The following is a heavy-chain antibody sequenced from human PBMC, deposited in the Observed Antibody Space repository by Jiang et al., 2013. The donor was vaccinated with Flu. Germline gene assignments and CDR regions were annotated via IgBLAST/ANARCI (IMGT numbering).Heavy chain of an antibody. CDR1: GGSISSSSYY. CDR3: ARRGFWSGYYKHNWFDP. CDR2: IYYSGST. J-gene: IGHJ5*02. Sequence: LLKPSETLSLTCTVSGGSISSSSYYWGWIRQPPGKGLEWIGSIYYSGSTYYNPSLKSRVTISVDTSKNQFSLKLSSVTAADTAVYYCARRGFWSGYYKHNWFDPWGQGTLVTVSS. V-gene: IGHV4-39*01. D-gene: IGHD3-3*01.